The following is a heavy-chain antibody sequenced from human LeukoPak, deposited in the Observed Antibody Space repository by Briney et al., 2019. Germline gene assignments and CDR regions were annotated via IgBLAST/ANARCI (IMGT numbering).Heavy chain of an antibody. J-gene: IGHJ4*02. D-gene: IGHD6-19*01. Sequence: PGGSLRLSCAASGFTFSSYAMSWVRQAPGKGLGWVSAISGSGGSTYYADSVKGRFTISRDNSKNTLYLQMNSLRAEDTAVYYCAKNTPGRVAGTGDYWGQGTLVTVSS. V-gene: IGHV3-23*01. CDR3: AKNTPGRVAGTGDY. CDR1: GFTFSSYA. CDR2: ISGSGGST.